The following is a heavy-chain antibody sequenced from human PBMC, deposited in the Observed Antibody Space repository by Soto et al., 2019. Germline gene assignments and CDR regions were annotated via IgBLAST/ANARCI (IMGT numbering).Heavy chain of an antibody. CDR2: ISSSSSYI. D-gene: IGHD6-13*01. CDR3: ARDSLPYSSSTNWFDP. V-gene: IGHV3-21*01. Sequence: GGSLRLSCAASVFTFSSYSMNWVRQAPGKGLEWVSSISSSSSYIYYADSVKGRFTISRDNAKNSLYLQMNGLRAEDTAVYYCARDSLPYSSSTNWFDPWGQGTLVTVSS. J-gene: IGHJ5*02. CDR1: VFTFSSYS.